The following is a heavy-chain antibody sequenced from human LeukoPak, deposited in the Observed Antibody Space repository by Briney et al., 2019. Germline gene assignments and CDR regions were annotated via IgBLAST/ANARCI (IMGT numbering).Heavy chain of an antibody. J-gene: IGHJ4*02. Sequence: KASETLSLTCSVSGGSISSSGYYWGWIRQPPGKGLEWIGSMYYSGSTYYNPSLKSRVTLSVDTSKNQFSLSLNSVTAADTAVYYCARAQGFNSEAPHFDYWGQGTLVTVSS. CDR3: ARAQGFNSEAPHFDY. CDR1: GGSISSSGYY. CDR2: MYYSGST. V-gene: IGHV4-39*07. D-gene: IGHD4-23*01.